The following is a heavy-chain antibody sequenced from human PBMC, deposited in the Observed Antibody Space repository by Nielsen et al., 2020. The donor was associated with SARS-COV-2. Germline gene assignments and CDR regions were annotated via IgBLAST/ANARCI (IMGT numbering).Heavy chain of an antibody. D-gene: IGHD4-17*01. V-gene: IGHV4-39*01. CDR3: ARQNGDHLYYYYYYMDV. CDR1: GGSISSSSYY. Sequence: SETLSLTCTVSGGSISSSSYYWGWIRQPPGKGLEWIGSIYYSGSTYYNPSLKSRVTISVDTSKNQFSLKLSSVTAADTAVYYCARQNGDHLYYYYYYMDVWGKGTTVTVSS. CDR2: IYYSGST. J-gene: IGHJ6*03.